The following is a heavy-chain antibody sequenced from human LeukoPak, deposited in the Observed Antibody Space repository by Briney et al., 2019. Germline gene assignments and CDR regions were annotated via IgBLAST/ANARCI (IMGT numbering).Heavy chain of an antibody. D-gene: IGHD4-23*01. Sequence: GESLKISCKGSGYSFTNYWIGWVRQMPGKGLEWMGIIYPGDSDTRYSPSFQGQVTISADKSISTAYLQWSSLKASDTAMYYCARQSGGNPPGNWFDPWGQGTLVTVSS. CDR1: GYSFTNYW. V-gene: IGHV5-51*01. CDR3: ARQSGGNPPGNWFDP. J-gene: IGHJ5*02. CDR2: IYPGDSDT.